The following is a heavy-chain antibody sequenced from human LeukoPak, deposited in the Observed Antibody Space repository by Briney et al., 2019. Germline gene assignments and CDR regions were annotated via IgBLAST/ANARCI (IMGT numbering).Heavy chain of an antibody. V-gene: IGHV4-39*01. D-gene: IGHD2/OR15-2a*01. Sequence: EPSETLSLTCAVSGGSISSNSYYWGWIRQPPGKGLEWIGEIIHSGSTNYNPSLKSRVTISVDTSKNQVSLKLNSVTAADTAVYYCARHFNNIGFDYWGQGTLATVSS. CDR2: IIHSGST. J-gene: IGHJ4*02. CDR3: ARHFNNIGFDY. CDR1: GGSISSNSYY.